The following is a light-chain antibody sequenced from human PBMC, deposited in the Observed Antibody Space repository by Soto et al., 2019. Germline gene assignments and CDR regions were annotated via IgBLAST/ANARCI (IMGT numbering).Light chain of an antibody. V-gene: IGLV2-14*03. CDR2: DVV. CDR1: SHDIGNGYDS. J-gene: IGLJ1*01. CDR3: CSYTTNIAPYV. Sequence: QSVLTQPASVSGSPGQSITISCIGTSHDIGNGYDSVSWYQQHPGKAPKLIIYDVVNRPSGVSSRFSGSKSGNTASLTISGLQAEDEADYYCCSYTTNIAPYVFGTGTKVTVL.